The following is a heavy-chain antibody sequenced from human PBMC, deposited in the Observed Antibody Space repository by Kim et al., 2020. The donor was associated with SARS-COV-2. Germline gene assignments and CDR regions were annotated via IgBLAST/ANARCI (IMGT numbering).Heavy chain of an antibody. CDR3: ARDRWNENMDV. V-gene: IGHV1-18*01. Sequence: TNYAQKLQGRVTMTTDTSTSTAYMELRSLRSDDTAVYYCARDRWNENMDVWGQGTTVTVSS. CDR2: T. J-gene: IGHJ6*02. D-gene: IGHD1-1*01.